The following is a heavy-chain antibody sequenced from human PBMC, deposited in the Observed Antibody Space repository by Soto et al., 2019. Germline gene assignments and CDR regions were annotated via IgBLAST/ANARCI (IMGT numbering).Heavy chain of an antibody. J-gene: IGHJ4*02. CDR3: ARGWGYDSTDYYXAY. V-gene: IGHV1-69*01. Sequence: QVQLVQSGAEVRKPGSSVRVSCKASGGSFNRHTISWVRQAPGQGLEWMGGIIPIFGTANHAQKFQGRVTIIADESTSTVYMELSSLRSDDXXXXXXARGWGYDSTDYYXAYWGQGT. CDR1: GGSFNRHT. CDR2: IIPIFGTA. D-gene: IGHD3-22*01.